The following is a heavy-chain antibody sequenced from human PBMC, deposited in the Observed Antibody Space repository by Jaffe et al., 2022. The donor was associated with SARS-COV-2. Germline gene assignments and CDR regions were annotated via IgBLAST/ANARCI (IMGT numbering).Heavy chain of an antibody. D-gene: IGHD4-17*01. Sequence: EVQLVESGGGLVQPGGSLRLSCAASGFTFSSYSMNWVRQAPGKGLEWVSYISSSSSTIYYADSVKGRFTISRDNAKNSLYLQMNSLRDEDTAVYYCARDFSTDHYYGMDVWGQGTTVTVSS. J-gene: IGHJ6*02. CDR3: ARDFSTDHYYGMDV. CDR2: ISSSSSTI. V-gene: IGHV3-48*02. CDR1: GFTFSSYS.